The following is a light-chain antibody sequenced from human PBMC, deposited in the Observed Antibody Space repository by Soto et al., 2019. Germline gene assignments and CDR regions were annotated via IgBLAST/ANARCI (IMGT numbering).Light chain of an antibody. J-gene: IGLJ1*01. CDR2: NSY. V-gene: IGLV1-44*01. Sequence: QSVLTQPPSASGTPGQRVTISCSGSSSNIGSKTVNWYQQLPGTVPKLLIYNSYQRPSGVPDRFSGSKSGTSASLAISGLQSEDEADYYCAEWDASLNGYVFGTGNEVTV. CDR1: SSNIGSKT. CDR3: AEWDASLNGYV.